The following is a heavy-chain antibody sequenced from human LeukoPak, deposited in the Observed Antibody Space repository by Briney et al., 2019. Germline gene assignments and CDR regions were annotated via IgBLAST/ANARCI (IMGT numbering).Heavy chain of an antibody. D-gene: IGHD6-19*01. CDR3: AREVDSSGWYAFDI. V-gene: IGHV3-33*01. Sequence: GGSLRLSCAASGFTFSSYGMPWVRQAPGKGLEWVAVIWYDGSNKYYADSVKGRFTISRDNSKNTLYLQMNSLRAEDTAVYYCAREVDSSGWYAFDIWGQGTMVTVSS. CDR2: IWYDGSNK. J-gene: IGHJ3*02. CDR1: GFTFSSYG.